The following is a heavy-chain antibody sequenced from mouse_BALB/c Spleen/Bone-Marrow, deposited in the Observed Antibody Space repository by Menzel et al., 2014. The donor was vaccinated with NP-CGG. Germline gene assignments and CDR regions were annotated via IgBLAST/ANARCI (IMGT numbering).Heavy chain of an antibody. CDR3: ARRDYGIRENYYAMDY. J-gene: IGHJ4*01. V-gene: IGHV1-87*01. CDR1: GYTFTSYW. Sequence: VQLKESGAELARPGASVKLSCKASGYTFTSYWMQWVKQRPGQGLEWIGAIYPGDGDTRYTQKFKGKATLTADKSSSTAYMQLSSLASEGSAVYYCARRDYGIRENYYAMDYWGQGTSVTVSS. CDR2: IYPGDGDT. D-gene: IGHD1-2*01.